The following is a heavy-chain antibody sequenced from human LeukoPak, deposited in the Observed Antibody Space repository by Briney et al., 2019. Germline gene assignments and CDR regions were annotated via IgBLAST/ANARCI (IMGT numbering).Heavy chain of an antibody. J-gene: IGHJ4*02. D-gene: IGHD3-10*01. CDR3: ARFGSPLGRYYFDY. Sequence: SETLSLTCTVSGGSISSYYWSWIGQPPGKERGGIGYIYTSGSTNYNPSLKSRVTISVYTYKNQSSLKLSSVTAADTAVYYCARFGSPLGRYYFDYWGQGTLVTVSS. CDR1: GGSISSYY. CDR2: IYTSGST. V-gene: IGHV4-4*09.